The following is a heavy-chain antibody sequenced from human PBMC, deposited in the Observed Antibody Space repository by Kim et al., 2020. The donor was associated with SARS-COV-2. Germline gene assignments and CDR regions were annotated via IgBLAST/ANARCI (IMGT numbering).Heavy chain of an antibody. CDR3: ASYVVVPAEFQPDYYYGMDV. CDR1: GYTFTSYG. V-gene: IGHV1-18*01. Sequence: ASVKVSCKASGYTFTSYGISWVRQAPGQGLEWMGWISAYNGNTNYAQKLQGRVTMTTDTSTSTAYMELRSLRSDDTAVYYCASYVVVPAEFQPDYYYGMDVWGQGTTVTVSS. CDR2: ISAYNGNT. J-gene: IGHJ6*02. D-gene: IGHD2-2*01.